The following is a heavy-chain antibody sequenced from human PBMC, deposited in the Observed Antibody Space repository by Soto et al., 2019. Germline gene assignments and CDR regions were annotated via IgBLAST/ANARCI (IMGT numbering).Heavy chain of an antibody. CDR1: GGSINSYW. Sequence: SETLSLTCSVSGGSINSYWWSWIRQPAGKGLEWIGRVYSSGTTDYNPSLNSRATMSVETSKNQFSLKLSSVTAADTAVYYCARDIGSYAYREGYWGQGIQVTVSS. CDR3: ARDIGSYAYREGY. CDR2: VYSSGTT. D-gene: IGHD3-10*01. J-gene: IGHJ4*02. V-gene: IGHV4-4*07.